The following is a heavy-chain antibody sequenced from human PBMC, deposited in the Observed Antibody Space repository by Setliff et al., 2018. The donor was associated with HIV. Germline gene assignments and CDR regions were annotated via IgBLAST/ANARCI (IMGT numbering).Heavy chain of an antibody. CDR1: GGSVHSGSYY. V-gene: IGHV4-61*01. J-gene: IGHJ4*02. CDR3: ARDPPGYGDANDY. CDR2: IYYSGTT. D-gene: IGHD4-17*01. Sequence: SETLSLTCTVSGGSVHSGSYYWSWVRQPTGKGLEWIGYIYYSGTTYYNPSLKSRVTMSIDTSRNQFSLKVRSVTAADTAVYYCARDPPGYGDANDYWGQGTLVTVSS.